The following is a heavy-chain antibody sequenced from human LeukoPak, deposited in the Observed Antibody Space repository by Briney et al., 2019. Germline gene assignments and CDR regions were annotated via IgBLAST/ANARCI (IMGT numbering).Heavy chain of an antibody. Sequence: GGSLRLSCAASGFTFSSYGMHWVRQAPGKGLEWVSSISSSSSYIYYADSVKGRFTISRDNAKNSLYLQMNSLRAEDTAVYYCARDDSSSWYGGGPYYYYGMDVWGQGTTVIVSS. CDR3: ARDDSSSWYGGGPYYYYGMDV. J-gene: IGHJ6*02. CDR1: GFTFSSYG. D-gene: IGHD6-13*01. V-gene: IGHV3-21*01. CDR2: ISSSSSYI.